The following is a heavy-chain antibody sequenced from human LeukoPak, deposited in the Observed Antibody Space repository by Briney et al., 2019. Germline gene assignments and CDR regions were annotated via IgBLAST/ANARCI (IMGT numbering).Heavy chain of an antibody. Sequence: ASVKVSCTASGYTFTSYGISWVRQAPGQGLEWMGCISAYNGNTNYAQKLQGRVTMTTDTSTNTAYMQLRSLRAEDTAVYYCAKDQGQAVVPRLFDYWGQGTLVTVSS. V-gene: IGHV1-18*01. CDR3: AKDQGQAVVPRLFDY. J-gene: IGHJ4*02. CDR2: ISAYNGNT. D-gene: IGHD2-2*01. CDR1: GYTFTSYG.